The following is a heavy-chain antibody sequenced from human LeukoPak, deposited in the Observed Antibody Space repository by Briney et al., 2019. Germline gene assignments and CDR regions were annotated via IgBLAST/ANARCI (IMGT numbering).Heavy chain of an antibody. D-gene: IGHD6-19*01. CDR1: GGSFNDHS. Sequence: WETLSLTCAAYGGSFNDHSWSWIRQPPGKGLEWIGVIDQFGATSYNPSLKSRLTISVDTSKKQISLRLTSVTAADTAVYYCVRGQWLDNYWGQGTLVTVCS. V-gene: IGHV4-34*01. CDR2: IDQFGAT. CDR3: VRGQWLDNY. J-gene: IGHJ4*02.